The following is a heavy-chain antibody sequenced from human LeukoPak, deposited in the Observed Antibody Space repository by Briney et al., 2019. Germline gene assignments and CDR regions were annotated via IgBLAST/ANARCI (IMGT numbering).Heavy chain of an antibody. CDR3: ARAPQTVAGTFFDS. CDR1: GGSISSGGHY. J-gene: IGHJ4*02. D-gene: IGHD6-19*01. Sequence: PSETLSLTCTVSGGSISSGGHYWSWIRQPPGKDLEWIGYIYHSGNTYYNPSLESRVTISVDRSTNQFSLALTSVTAADSAVYYCARAPQTVAGTFFDSWGQGTLVAVSS. V-gene: IGHV4-30-2*01. CDR2: IYHSGNT.